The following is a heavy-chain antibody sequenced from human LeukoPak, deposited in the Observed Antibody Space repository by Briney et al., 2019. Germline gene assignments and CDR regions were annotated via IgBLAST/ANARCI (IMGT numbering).Heavy chain of an antibody. CDR2: IKQDGSEK. Sequence: SGGSLRLSCAASGFTFSTYWMSWVRQAPGKGLEWVANIKQDGSEKYYVDSVKGRFTISRDNAKNSLYLQMNSLRVEDTAVYFCARDLGLSQHLNWFDPRGQGTLVTVSS. CDR3: ARDLGLSQHLNWFDP. V-gene: IGHV3-7*05. J-gene: IGHJ5*02. D-gene: IGHD3-3*02. CDR1: GFTFSTYW.